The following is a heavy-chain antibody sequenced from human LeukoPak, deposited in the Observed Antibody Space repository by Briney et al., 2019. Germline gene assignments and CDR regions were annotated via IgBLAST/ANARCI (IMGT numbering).Heavy chain of an antibody. V-gene: IGHV4-61*02. CDR3: ARSSLIAVASTVYMDV. Sequence: SQTLSLTCTVSGGSIISGSYYWSWIQQPAGKGLEWIGRIYTSGSTNYNPSLKSRVTISVDTSKNQFSLKLSSVTAADTAVYYCARSSLIAVASTVYMDVWGKGTTVTVSS. CDR1: GGSIISGSYY. J-gene: IGHJ6*03. D-gene: IGHD6-19*01. CDR2: IYTSGST.